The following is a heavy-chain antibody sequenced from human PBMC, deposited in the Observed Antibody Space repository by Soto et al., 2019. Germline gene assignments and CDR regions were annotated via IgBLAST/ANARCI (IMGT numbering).Heavy chain of an antibody. D-gene: IGHD6-13*01. CDR3: ARDLGSSWYPEYFQH. J-gene: IGHJ1*01. Sequence: LRLSCAASGFTFSSYGMHWVRQAPGKGLEWVAVISYDGSNKYYADSVKGRFTISRDNSKNTLYLQMNSLRAEDTAVYYCARDLGSSWYPEYFQHWGQGTLVTVSS. V-gene: IGHV3-30*03. CDR2: ISYDGSNK. CDR1: GFTFSSYG.